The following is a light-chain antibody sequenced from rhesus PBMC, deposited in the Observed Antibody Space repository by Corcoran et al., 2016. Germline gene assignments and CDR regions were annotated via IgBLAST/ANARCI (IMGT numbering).Light chain of an antibody. V-gene: IGKV3-24*04. CDR2: DAS. CDR3: QQYNNWRT. CDR1: QSVGSN. J-gene: IGKJ1*01. Sequence: ETVVTQSPATLSLSPGERATLSCRASQSVGSNLAWYQQKPGQAPKPLIYDASRRATGIPDRFRGRGSGTEFTLTISSLEPEDVGVYYCQQYNNWRTFGQGTKVEIK.